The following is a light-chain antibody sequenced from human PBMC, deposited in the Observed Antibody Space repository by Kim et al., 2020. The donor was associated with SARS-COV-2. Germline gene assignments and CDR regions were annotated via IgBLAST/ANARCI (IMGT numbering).Light chain of an antibody. Sequence: QSITISCTGTSCHVGADNHVPWYQQLPGTAPKLMIYGGSERPSGFPDRFSGSKSGNAASLTISGLQAEDEADYYCRSYAGSLTFYVFGTGTKVTVL. CDR3: RSYAGSLTFYV. V-gene: IGLV2-23*01. J-gene: IGLJ1*01. CDR2: GGS. CDR1: SCHVGADNH.